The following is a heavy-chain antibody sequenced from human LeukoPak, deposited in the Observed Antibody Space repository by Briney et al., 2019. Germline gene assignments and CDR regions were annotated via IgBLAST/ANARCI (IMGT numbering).Heavy chain of an antibody. D-gene: IGHD1-26*01. CDR1: GYTFTSYG. J-gene: IGHJ4*02. V-gene: IGHV1-18*01. CDR2: ISAYNGNT. CDR3: ARDGRELPQLYYFDY. Sequence: GASVKVSCKASGYTFTSYGISWVRQAPGQGLEWMGWISAYNGNTNYAQKLQGRVTMTTDTSTSTAYMKLRSLRSDDTAVYYCARDGRELPQLYYFDYWGQGTLVTVSS.